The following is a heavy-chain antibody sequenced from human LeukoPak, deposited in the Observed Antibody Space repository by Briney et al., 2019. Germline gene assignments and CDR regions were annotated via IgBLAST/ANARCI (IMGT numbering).Heavy chain of an antibody. V-gene: IGHV4-30-4*08. D-gene: IGHD3-22*01. CDR2: IYYSGST. CDR1: SGSISSGDYY. CDR3: AGVAYYYDSSGYSPADY. J-gene: IGHJ4*02. Sequence: PSQTLSLTCTVSSGSISSGDYYWSWIRQPPGKGLEWIGYIYYSGSTYYNPSLKSRVTISVDTSKNQFSLKLSSVTAADTAVYYCAGVAYYYDSSGYSPADYWGQGTLVTVSS.